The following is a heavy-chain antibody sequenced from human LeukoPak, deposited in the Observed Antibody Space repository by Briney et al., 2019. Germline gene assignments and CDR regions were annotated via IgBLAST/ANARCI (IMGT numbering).Heavy chain of an antibody. CDR3: ARAFRMYNYLPAIDY. D-gene: IGHD5-24*01. CDR1: GGTFSSYA. Sequence: ASVKVSCKASGGTFSSYAISWVRQAPGQGLEWMGGIIPIFGTANYAQKFQGRVTITADESTSTAYMELSSLRSEDTAVYYCARAFRMYNYLPAIDYWGQGTLSPSPQ. V-gene: IGHV1-69*13. CDR2: IIPIFGTA. J-gene: IGHJ4*02.